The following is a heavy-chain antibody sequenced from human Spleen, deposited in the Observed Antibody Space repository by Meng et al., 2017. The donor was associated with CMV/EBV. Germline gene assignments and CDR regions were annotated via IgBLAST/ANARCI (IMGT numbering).Heavy chain of an antibody. J-gene: IGHJ5*02. CDR3: ARVYRFLEWLGGFDP. V-gene: IGHV1-2*02. CDR2: INPHSGGT. D-gene: IGHD3-3*01. Sequence: ASVKVSCKASGYTFTDYHLHWVRQAPGQGLEWMGWINPHSGGTNYAQKFQDRVTMTRDTTISTAYMELTSLRSDDTAVYFRARVYRFLEWLGGFDPWGQGTLVTVSS. CDR1: GYTFTDYH.